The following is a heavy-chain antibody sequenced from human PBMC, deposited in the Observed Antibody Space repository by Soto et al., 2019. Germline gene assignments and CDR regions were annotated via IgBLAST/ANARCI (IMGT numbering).Heavy chain of an antibody. J-gene: IGHJ5*02. V-gene: IGHV1-18*01. CDR1: GYTFSSYG. CDR3: ARDRGYNWNYGWFDP. Sequence: QVQLVQSGAEVKKPGASVKVSCKATGYTFSSYGISWVRQAPGQGLEWMGRISAYNGNTNYAQKLQGRVTMTTDTSTSTAYMELRSLRSDDTAVYYCARDRGYNWNYGWFDPWGQGTLVTVSS. CDR2: ISAYNGNT. D-gene: IGHD1-7*01.